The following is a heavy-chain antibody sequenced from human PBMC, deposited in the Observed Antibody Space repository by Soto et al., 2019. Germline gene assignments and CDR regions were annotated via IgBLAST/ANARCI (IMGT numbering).Heavy chain of an antibody. CDR2: IIPIFGTA. V-gene: IGHV1-69*01. CDR3: ARDYGSSGKAPWAPNWFDP. J-gene: IGHJ5*02. CDR1: GGTFSSYA. D-gene: IGHD3-22*01. Sequence: QVQLVQSGAEVKKPGSSVKVSCKASGGTFSSYAISWVRQAPGQGLEWMGGIIPIFGTANYAQKFQGRVTITADESTSTAYMGLSSLRSEDTAVYYCARDYGSSGKAPWAPNWFDPWGQGTLVTVSS.